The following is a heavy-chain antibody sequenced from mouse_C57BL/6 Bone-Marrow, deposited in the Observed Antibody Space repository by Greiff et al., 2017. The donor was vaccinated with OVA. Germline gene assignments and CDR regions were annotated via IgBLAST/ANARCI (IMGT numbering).Heavy chain of an antibody. CDR2: IGPGSGST. J-gene: IGHJ2*01. Sequence: VHVKQSGAELVKPGASVKISCKASGYTFTDYYINWVKQRPGQGLEWIGKIGPGSGSTYYNEKFKGRATLTADKSSSTAYMQLSSLTSEDSAVYFCAREFYYGSSDYWGQGTTLTVSS. D-gene: IGHD1-1*01. V-gene: IGHV1-77*01. CDR1: GYTFTDYY. CDR3: AREFYYGSSDY.